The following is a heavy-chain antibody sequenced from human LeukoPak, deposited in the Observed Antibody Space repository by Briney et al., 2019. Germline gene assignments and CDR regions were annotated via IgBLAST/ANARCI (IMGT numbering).Heavy chain of an antibody. V-gene: IGHV1-2*02. J-gene: IGHJ4*02. D-gene: IGHD3-10*01. Sequence: ASVKVSCKASGYTFTGYYMHWVRQAPGQGFEWMGWINSNSGGTNCAQRFQGRVTMTRDTSISTAYMELSRLRSDDTAVYYCARELGFGELFFDYWGQGTLVTVSS. CDR1: GYTFTGYY. CDR2: INSNSGGT. CDR3: ARELGFGELFFDY.